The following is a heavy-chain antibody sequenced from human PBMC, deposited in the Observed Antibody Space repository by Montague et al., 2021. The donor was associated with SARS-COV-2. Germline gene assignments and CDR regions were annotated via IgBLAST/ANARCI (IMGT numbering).Heavy chain of an antibody. CDR2: IYYNGRT. CDR3: AKKKYYYDSGALYGWFDP. Sequence: SETLSLTCTVSGGSINGYYWTWVRQPPGKGLQWIAHIYYNGRTSYIPSLKSRLSVSLDKAKYQFSLKLSSVTAADTAVYFCAKKKYYYDSGALYGWFDPWGQGALVTVSS. D-gene: IGHD3-22*01. CDR1: GGSINGYY. J-gene: IGHJ5*02. V-gene: IGHV4-59*04.